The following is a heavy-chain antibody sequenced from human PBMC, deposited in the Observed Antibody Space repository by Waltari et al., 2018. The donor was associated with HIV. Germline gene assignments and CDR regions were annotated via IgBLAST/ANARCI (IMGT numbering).Heavy chain of an antibody. CDR1: GFTFDDYA. Sequence: EVQLVESGGGLVQPGRSLRLSCAASGFTFDDYAMHWVRQAPGKGLEWVSGISWNSGSIGYADSVKGRFTISRDNAKNSLYLQMNSLRAEDTALYYCAKSNYGSGSYLFGHGMDVWGQGTTVTVSS. CDR2: ISWNSGSI. D-gene: IGHD3-10*01. V-gene: IGHV3-9*01. J-gene: IGHJ6*02. CDR3: AKSNYGSGSYLFGHGMDV.